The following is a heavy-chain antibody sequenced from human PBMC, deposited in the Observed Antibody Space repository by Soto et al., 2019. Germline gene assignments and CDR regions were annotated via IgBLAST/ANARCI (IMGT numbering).Heavy chain of an antibody. V-gene: IGHV3-23*01. J-gene: IGHJ4*02. D-gene: IGHD6-13*01. CDR2: ISGSGGST. CDR3: AKDKIRGIAAAGDFDY. CDR1: GFTFSSYA. Sequence: GGSLRLSCAASGFTFSSYAMSWVRQAPGKGLEWVSAISGSGGSTYYADSVKGRFTISRDNSKNTLYLQMNSLRAEDTAVYYCAKDKIRGIAAAGDFDYWGQGTLVTVSS.